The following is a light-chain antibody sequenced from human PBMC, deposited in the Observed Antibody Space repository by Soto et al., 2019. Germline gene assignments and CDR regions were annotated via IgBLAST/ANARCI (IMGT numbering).Light chain of an antibody. CDR2: GAS. CDR3: QQYNNWFGT. CDR1: QSVSTN. Sequence: EIVMTQSPATLSVSPGERATLSCRASQSVSTNLAWYQQTPGQAPRLLIFGASARATGIPARFSGSGSGTEFTLTISSLQSEDFAVYYCQQYNNWFGTFGQGTKVEIK. V-gene: IGKV3-15*01. J-gene: IGKJ1*01.